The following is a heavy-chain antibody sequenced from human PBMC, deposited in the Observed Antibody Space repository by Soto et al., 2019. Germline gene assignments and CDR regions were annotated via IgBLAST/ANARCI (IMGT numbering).Heavy chain of an antibody. D-gene: IGHD1-26*01. CDR2: ISGSDGKT. J-gene: IGHJ4*02. Sequence: EVQLLESGGGLVRPGGSLRLSCAASGFSFTSYALSWVRQAPGKGLEWVSTISGSDGKTYYADSVKGRFSISRDTSKTTLYLQMNSLRVEDTAVYYCARWSFLDYWGQGTRVNVS. CDR1: GFSFTSYA. CDR3: ARWSFLDY. V-gene: IGHV3-23*01.